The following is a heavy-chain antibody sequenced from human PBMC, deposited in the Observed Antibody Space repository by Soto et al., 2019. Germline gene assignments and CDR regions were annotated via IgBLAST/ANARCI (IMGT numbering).Heavy chain of an antibody. CDR1: GYTFTSYG. J-gene: IGHJ4*02. Sequence: QVQLVQSGAEVKKPGASVKVSCKASGYTFTSYGISWVRQAPGQGLEWMGWISAYNGNTNYAQKLQGRVTMTTDTSTSTAYMELRSLRSDDTAVYYCARVPPYDILTCYPKGYFDYWGQGTLVTVSS. CDR2: ISAYNGNT. D-gene: IGHD3-9*01. V-gene: IGHV1-18*01. CDR3: ARVPPYDILTCYPKGYFDY.